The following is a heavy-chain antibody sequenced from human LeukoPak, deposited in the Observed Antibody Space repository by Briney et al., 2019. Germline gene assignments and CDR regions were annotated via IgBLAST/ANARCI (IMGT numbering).Heavy chain of an antibody. CDR2: ISSSSAYI. J-gene: IGHJ4*02. CDR1: GFTFSSYS. D-gene: IGHD3-9*01. V-gene: IGHV3-21*01. Sequence: GGSLRLSCAASGFTFSSYSMNWVRQAPGEGLEWVSSISSSSAYINYADSVKGRFTISRDNAKNSLYLQMNSLRAEDTAVYYCARVDYDVSTGYQNYFEFWGQGTLVTVSS. CDR3: ARVDYDVSTGYQNYFEF.